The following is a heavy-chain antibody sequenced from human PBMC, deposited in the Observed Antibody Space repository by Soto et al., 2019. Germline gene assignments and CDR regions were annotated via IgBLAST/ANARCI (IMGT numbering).Heavy chain of an antibody. D-gene: IGHD2-2*01. CDR1: GFTFSSYA. V-gene: IGHV3-30-3*01. CDR2: ISHDGSNK. CDR3: ARDLYRYCSSTSCYGRSNWFDP. Sequence: QVQLVESGGGVVQPGRSLRLSCAASGFTFSSYAMHWVRQAPGKGLEWVAVISHDGSNKYYADSVKGRFTISRDNSKNTLYLQMNSLRAEDTAVYYCARDLYRYCSSTSCYGRSNWFDPWGQGTLVTVSS. J-gene: IGHJ5*02.